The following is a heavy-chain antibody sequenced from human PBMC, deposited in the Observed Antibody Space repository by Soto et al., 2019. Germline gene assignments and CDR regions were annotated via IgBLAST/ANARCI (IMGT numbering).Heavy chain of an antibody. CDR2: INPNSGGT. CDR3: ARGGSDTLLSFYYYYGMDV. J-gene: IGHJ6*02. D-gene: IGHD3-10*01. CDR1: GYTFTGYY. Sequence: GASVKVSCKASGYTFTGYYMHWVRQAPALGLEWMGWINPNSGGTNYAQKFQGWVTMTRDTSISTAYMELSRLRSDDTAVYYCARGGSDTLLSFYYYYGMDVWGQGTTVTVSS. V-gene: IGHV1-2*04.